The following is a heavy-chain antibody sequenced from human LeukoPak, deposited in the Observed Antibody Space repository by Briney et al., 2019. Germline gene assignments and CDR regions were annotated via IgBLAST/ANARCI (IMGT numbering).Heavy chain of an antibody. V-gene: IGHV1-2*02. Sequence: GGSLRLSCAASGFTFSSYGMHWVRQAPGQGLEWMGWINPNSGGTNYAQKFQGRVTMTRDTSISTAYMELSRLRSDDTAVYYCARVQSGWEPNGLIDYWGQGTLVTVSS. CDR2: INPNSGGT. CDR3: ARVQSGWEPNGLIDY. CDR1: GFTFSSYG. D-gene: IGHD1-26*01. J-gene: IGHJ4*02.